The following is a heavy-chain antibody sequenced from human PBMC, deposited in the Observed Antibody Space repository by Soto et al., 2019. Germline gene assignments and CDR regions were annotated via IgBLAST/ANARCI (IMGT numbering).Heavy chain of an antibody. CDR3: AKDGDRTYCSDGNCAFFDS. J-gene: IGHJ4*02. D-gene: IGHD2-15*01. V-gene: IGHV4-34*01. Sequence: SETLSLTCAVYGGSFSGYYWSWIRQPPGKGLEWIGEINHSGSTNYNPSLKSRVTISVDTSKNQFSLKLSSVTAADTAVYYCAKDGDRTYCSDGNCAFFDSWGQGALVTVSS. CDR1: GGSFSGYY. CDR2: INHSGST.